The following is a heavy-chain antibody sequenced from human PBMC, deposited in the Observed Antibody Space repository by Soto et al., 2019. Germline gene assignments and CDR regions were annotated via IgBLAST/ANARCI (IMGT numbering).Heavy chain of an antibody. D-gene: IGHD4-17*01. J-gene: IGHJ5*02. CDR2: IYYSGST. CDR3: ARGLRGLTTSLFDP. CDR1: GGSISSGDYY. V-gene: IGHV4-30-4*01. Sequence: PSETPSLTCTVPGGSISSGDYYWSWIRQPPGKGLEWIGYIYYSGSTYYNPSLKSRVTISVDTSKNQFSLKLSSVTAADTAVYYCARGLRGLTTSLFDPWGQGTLVTVSS.